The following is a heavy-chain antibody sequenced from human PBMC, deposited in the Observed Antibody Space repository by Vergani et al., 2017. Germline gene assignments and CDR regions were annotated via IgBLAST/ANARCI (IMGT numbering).Heavy chain of an antibody. CDR1: GYTFTSYA. V-gene: IGHV1-3*04. D-gene: IGHD3-9*01. CDR3: ARAYSPLLNVLRYFDWFGGDAFDI. J-gene: IGHJ3*02. Sequence: QVQLVQSGAEVKKPGASVKVSCKASGYTFTSYAMHWVRQAPGQRLEWMGWINTGNGNTKYSQKFQGRVTITRDTSASTAYMELSSLRSEDTAVYYCARAYSPLLNVLRYFDWFGGDAFDIWGQGTMVTVSS. CDR2: INTGNGNT.